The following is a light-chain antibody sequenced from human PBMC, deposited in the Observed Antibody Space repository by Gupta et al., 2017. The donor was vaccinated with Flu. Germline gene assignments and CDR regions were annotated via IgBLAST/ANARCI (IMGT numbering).Light chain of an antibody. CDR2: DAS. CDR3: QQRSNWPPLT. CDR1: QSVSSY. Sequence: ILLTQSPATLSLSPRDRATLSCRSSQSVSSYLAWYQQKPGHAPRLLIYDASNSATGIPARFSGSRSSTDFTLTISSLEPEDFAVYYCQQRSNWPPLTFGGGTKVEIK. J-gene: IGKJ4*01. V-gene: IGKV3-11*01.